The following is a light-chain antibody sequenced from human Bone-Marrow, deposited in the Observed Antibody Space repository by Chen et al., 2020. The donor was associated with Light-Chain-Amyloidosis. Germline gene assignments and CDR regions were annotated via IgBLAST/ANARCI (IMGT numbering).Light chain of an antibody. CDR3: QSYDSSNHWV. CDR1: SGSIASNY. V-gene: IGLV6-57*02. Sequence: NFMLTQPHSVSESPGKTVTISCTGSSGSIASNYVQWYQQRPGSAPTPVIYEVNQRPSGGPDRFSGSIDISTNSASLTIFGLKTEDGADYDCQSYDSSNHWVFGGGTKLTVL. J-gene: IGLJ3*02. CDR2: EVN.